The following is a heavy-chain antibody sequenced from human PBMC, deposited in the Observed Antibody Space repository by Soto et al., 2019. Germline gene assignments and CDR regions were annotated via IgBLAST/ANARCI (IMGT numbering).Heavy chain of an antibody. V-gene: IGHV4-39*01. CDR2: SFYRGST. D-gene: IGHD3-3*01. CDR3: ATADGFGVVTPFFEY. CDR1: GGSISSRSHY. Sequence: QLQLQESGPGLVKPSETLSLTCTVSGGSISSRSHYWGWIRQSPGKHLEWIGSSFYRGSTHYNPSLKIRVTISVDTSKNQGSLKLYSVTAADTALYYCATADGFGVVTPFFEYWGQGILVTVSS. J-gene: IGHJ4*02.